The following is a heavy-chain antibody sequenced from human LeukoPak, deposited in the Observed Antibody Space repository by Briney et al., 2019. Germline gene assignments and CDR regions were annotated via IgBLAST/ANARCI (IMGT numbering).Heavy chain of an antibody. V-gene: IGHV3-53*01. Sequence: GGSLRLSCAASGFTVSSNYMSWVRQAPGKGLEWVSVIYSGGSTYYADSVKGRFTISRDNSKNTLYLQMNSLRAEDTAGYYCAKDRGGSYPNWFDPWGQGTLVTVSS. J-gene: IGHJ5*02. CDR3: AKDRGGSYPNWFDP. D-gene: IGHD1-26*01. CDR2: IYSGGST. CDR1: GFTVSSNY.